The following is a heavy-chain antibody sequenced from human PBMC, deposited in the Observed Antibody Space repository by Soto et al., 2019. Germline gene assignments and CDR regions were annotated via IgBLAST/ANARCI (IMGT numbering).Heavy chain of an antibody. CDR3: AHSKYSRSSFDY. V-gene: IGHV2-5*02. CDR2: IYWDDDK. D-gene: IGHD6-6*01. J-gene: IGHJ4*02. CDR1: GFSLSTSDVG. Sequence: XGPTLVNPTQTLTLTGTFSGFSLSTSDVGVGWIRQPPGKALEWLAIIYWDDDKRYSPSLKSRLTITKDTSKNQVVLTVTNMDPVDTATYYCAHSKYSRSSFDYWGQGTLVTVSS.